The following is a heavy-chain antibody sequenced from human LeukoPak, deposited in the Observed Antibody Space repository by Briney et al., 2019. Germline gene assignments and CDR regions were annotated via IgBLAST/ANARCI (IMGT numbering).Heavy chain of an antibody. D-gene: IGHD3-10*01. V-gene: IGHV3-30*04. CDR1: GFTFSSYA. CDR3: ARDQTGFGELLWD. J-gene: IGHJ4*02. CDR2: ISYDGSNK. Sequence: PGGSLRLSCAASGFTFSSYAMHWVRQAPGKGLEWVAVISYDGSNKYYADSVKGRFTISRDNPKNTLYLQMNSLRAEDTAVYYCARDQTGFGELLWDWGQGTLVTVSS.